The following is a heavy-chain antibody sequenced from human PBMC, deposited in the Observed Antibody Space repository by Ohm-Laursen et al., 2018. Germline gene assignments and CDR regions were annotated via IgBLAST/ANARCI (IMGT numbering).Heavy chain of an antibody. Sequence: SLRLSCTASGFTFSTYWMTWVRQAPGKGLEWVASIRQDGSEKYYVDSLKGRFTISRDNAKNSLYLQMNSLRAEDTAVYYCARVSRGTLQSPWGQGTLVTVSS. CDR2: IRQDGSEK. V-gene: IGHV3-7*03. CDR3: ARVSRGTLQSP. CDR1: GFTFSTYW. D-gene: IGHD5-24*01. J-gene: IGHJ5*02.